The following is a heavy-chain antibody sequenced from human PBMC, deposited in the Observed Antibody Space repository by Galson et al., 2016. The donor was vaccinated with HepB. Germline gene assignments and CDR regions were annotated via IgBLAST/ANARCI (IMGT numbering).Heavy chain of an antibody. CDR2: IAGGGST. D-gene: IGHD3-10*01. Sequence: SLRLSCAASGFTVSNKYMSWVRQAPGKGLEWVSVIAGGGSTYYSDSVEGRFTVSRDSARNTLLLQMKSLRAEDTAIYYCASAYYHYYYYYAMDVWGQGTTVTVSS. J-gene: IGHJ6*02. CDR3: ASAYYHYYYYYAMDV. V-gene: IGHV3-53*01. CDR1: GFTVSNKY.